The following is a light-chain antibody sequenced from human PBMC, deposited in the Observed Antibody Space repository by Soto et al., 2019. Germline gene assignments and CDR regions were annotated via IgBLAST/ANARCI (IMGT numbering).Light chain of an antibody. V-gene: IGKV3-20*01. Sequence: EIVLTQSPGTLSLSPGERATLSCRASQSVSSNYLVWYQQRPGQALRLLIYGASSRATGIPDRFSGSGSGTVFALTISRLGPEDFAVYYCQQYSASPSTFGQGTKLEIK. CDR1: QSVSSNY. CDR2: GAS. J-gene: IGKJ2*01. CDR3: QQYSASPST.